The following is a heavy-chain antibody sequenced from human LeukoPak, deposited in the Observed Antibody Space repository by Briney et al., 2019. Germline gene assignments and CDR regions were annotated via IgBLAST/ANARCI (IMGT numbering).Heavy chain of an antibody. J-gene: IGHJ4*02. CDR1: GFTFSSYG. Sequence: PGRSLRLSCAASGFTFSSYGMHWVRQAPGKGLEWVAVISYDGSNKYYADSVKGRFTISRDNSKNTLYLQMNSLRAEDTAVYYCARDPSGSYFTAPDYWGQGTLVTVSS. D-gene: IGHD1-26*01. CDR3: ARDPSGSYFTAPDY. V-gene: IGHV3-30*03. CDR2: ISYDGSNK.